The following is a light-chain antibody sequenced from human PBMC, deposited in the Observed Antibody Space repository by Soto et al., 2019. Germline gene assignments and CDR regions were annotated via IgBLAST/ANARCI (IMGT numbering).Light chain of an antibody. V-gene: IGLV2-23*01. CDR3: CAYVGARSYV. CDR1: NNL. J-gene: IGLJ1*01. CDR2: EGT. Sequence: QSALTQPASVSGSPGQSITISCTGTNNLVSWYQQRPGKAPKVVVYEGTKRPSGVSNRFSGSNSGGTASLTISGLQAKDEASYFCCAYVGARSYVFGPGTKVTVL.